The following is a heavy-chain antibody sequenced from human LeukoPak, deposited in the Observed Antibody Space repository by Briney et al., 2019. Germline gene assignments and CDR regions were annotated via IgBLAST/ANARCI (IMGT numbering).Heavy chain of an antibody. CDR3: ARHPKSAYSGYESDY. Sequence: GESLKISCKASGYSFTTYWIGWVRKMPGKRLEWMGIIYPADSTAHYSPSFQGQVTISVDKSINTAYLQWSRLKASDTAMYYFARHPKSAYSGYESDYWGHGTLVTVSS. CDR1: GYSFTTYW. J-gene: IGHJ4*01. CDR2: IYPADSTA. V-gene: IGHV5-51*01. D-gene: IGHD5-12*01.